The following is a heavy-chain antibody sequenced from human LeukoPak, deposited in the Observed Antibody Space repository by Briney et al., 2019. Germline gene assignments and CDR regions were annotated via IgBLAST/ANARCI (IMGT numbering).Heavy chain of an antibody. J-gene: IGHJ4*02. CDR2: IYSSANT. CDR3: ATGQILYGSHY. CDR1: GGSISRYY. Sequence: SETLSLTCTVSGGSISRYYWSWIRQPAGKGLEWIGRIYSSANTNYNPSLKSRVTMSVDTSKNQFSLKLSSVTAADTGVYYCATGQILYGSHYWGLGTLVTVSS. D-gene: IGHD3-10*01. V-gene: IGHV4-4*07.